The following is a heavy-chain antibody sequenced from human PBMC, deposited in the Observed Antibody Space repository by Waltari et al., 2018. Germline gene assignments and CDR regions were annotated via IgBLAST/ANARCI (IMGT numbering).Heavy chain of an antibody. V-gene: IGHV3-9*01. D-gene: IGHD4-17*01. J-gene: IGHJ4*02. CDR3: AKDKAVTTLYYFDY. Sequence: EVQLVESGGGLVQPGRSLRLSCAASGFTFDDYAMPWVRQAPGKGLEWVAGISWNSGSIGDADSVKGRFTISRDNAKNSLYLQMNSLRAEDTALYYCAKDKAVTTLYYFDYWGQGTLVTVSS. CDR2: ISWNSGSI. CDR1: GFTFDDYA.